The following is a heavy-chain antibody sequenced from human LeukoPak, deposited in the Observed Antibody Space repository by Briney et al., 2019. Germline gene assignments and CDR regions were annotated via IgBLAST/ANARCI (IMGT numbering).Heavy chain of an antibody. CDR1: GFSPSTRGVG. Sequence: ESGPTLVKPTQTLTLTCTFSGFSPSTRGVGVGWLRQPPGKALEWLGIIYWDDDKRFSPSLRSRLTISKDTSKNLVVLTMTNLDPVDTATYYCTHTEVTRHAFDIWGQGTMVTVSS. V-gene: IGHV2-5*02. CDR3: THTEVTRHAFDI. D-gene: IGHD2-21*02. J-gene: IGHJ3*02. CDR2: IYWDDDK.